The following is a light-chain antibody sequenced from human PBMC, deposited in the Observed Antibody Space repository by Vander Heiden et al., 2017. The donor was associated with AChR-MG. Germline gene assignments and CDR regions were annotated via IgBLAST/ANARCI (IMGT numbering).Light chain of an antibody. J-gene: IGLJ1*01. CDR3: AAWDDSLNDYV. CDR2: SNN. V-gene: IGLV1-44*01. CDR1: SSNIGINT. Sequence: QSVLTQPPSASGTPGQRITISCSGSSSNIGINTVNWYQHLPRTAPQLLSYSNNQRPSGVPDRFFASKSGTSASLAISGLQSEDEADYYCAAWDDSLNDYVFGTGTTVIVL.